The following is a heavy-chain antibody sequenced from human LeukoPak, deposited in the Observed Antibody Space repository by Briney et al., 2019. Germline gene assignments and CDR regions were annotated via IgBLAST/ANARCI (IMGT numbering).Heavy chain of an antibody. CDR3: SKWGDYDVLTGYYDSDF. Sequence: GASLRLSCAASGFTLNNYAMSWVRQAPGKGMGWVSAILGSGRSAYYADSVKGRFTISRDKSKNSLFLQMYSLRVEDTALYYCSKWGDYDVLTGYYDSDFWGQGTLVTVSA. CDR2: ILGSGRSA. CDR1: GFTLNNYA. D-gene: IGHD3-9*01. J-gene: IGHJ4*02. V-gene: IGHV3-23*01.